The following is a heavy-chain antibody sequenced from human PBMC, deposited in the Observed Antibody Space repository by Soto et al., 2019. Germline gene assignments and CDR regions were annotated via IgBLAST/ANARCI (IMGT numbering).Heavy chain of an antibody. D-gene: IGHD4-17*01. Sequence: QVQLVQSGAEVKKPGSSVKVSCKASGGTFSSYAISWVRQAPGQGLEWMGGIIPIFGTANYAQKFQGRVTIPADESQSTASMELSSLRSEDTAVYYCAGGGGYGGNSVYYYYGMDVWGQGTTVTVSS. J-gene: IGHJ6*02. V-gene: IGHV1-69*12. CDR1: GGTFSSYA. CDR3: AGGGGYGGNSVYYYYGMDV. CDR2: IIPIFGTA.